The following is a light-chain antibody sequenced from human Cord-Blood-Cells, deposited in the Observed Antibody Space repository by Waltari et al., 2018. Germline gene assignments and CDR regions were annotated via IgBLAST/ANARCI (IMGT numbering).Light chain of an antibody. CDR3: SSYAGSNNWV. Sequence: QSALTQPPSASGSPGQSVTISCTGTSSDVGGYNYVARYQQHPGKAPKLMIYEVSKRPSGVPCRFSGSKSGNTASLTVSGLQAEDEADYYCSSYAGSNNWVFGGGTKLTVL. V-gene: IGLV2-8*01. CDR2: EVS. CDR1: SSDVGGYNY. J-gene: IGLJ3*02.